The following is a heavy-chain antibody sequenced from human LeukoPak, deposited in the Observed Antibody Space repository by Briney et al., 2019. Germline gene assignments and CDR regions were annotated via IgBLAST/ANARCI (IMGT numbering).Heavy chain of an antibody. D-gene: IGHD3-22*01. Sequence: QAGGSLRLSCTASGFTFSDYAMSWVRQAPGEGLEWASSISDNGGGTYYADSVKGRFTISRDNSKNTLFLQMNSLRAEDSAVYYCAADRERGPSCYYLVGGQGTLITVSS. CDR1: GFTFSDYA. V-gene: IGHV3-23*01. J-gene: IGHJ1*01. CDR3: AADRERGPSCYYLV. CDR2: ISDNGGGT.